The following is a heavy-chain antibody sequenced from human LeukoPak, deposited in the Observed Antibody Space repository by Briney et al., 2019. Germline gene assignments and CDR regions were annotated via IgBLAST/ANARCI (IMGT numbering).Heavy chain of an antibody. CDR3: AKDRSMITVTPFDN. V-gene: IGHV3-48*01. CDR1: GFTFSSYS. CDR2: ISSSSSTI. J-gene: IGHJ4*02. D-gene: IGHD4-17*01. Sequence: QSGGSLRLSCAASGFTFSSYSMNWVRQAPGKGLEWVSYISSSSSTIYYADSVKGRFTISRDNAKNSLYLQMNSLRAEDTAVYYCAKDRSMITVTPFDNWGQGTLVAVSS.